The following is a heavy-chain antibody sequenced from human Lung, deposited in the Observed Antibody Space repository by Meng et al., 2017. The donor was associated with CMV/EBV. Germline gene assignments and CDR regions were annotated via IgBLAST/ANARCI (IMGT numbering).Heavy chain of an antibody. J-gene: IGHJ6*02. CDR3: ARTYCSSTSCSPPYYYAMDV. V-gene: IGHV1-18*01. CDR1: GYTLTNYV. Sequence: SXXVSXXASGYTLTNYVINWVRQAPGQGLEWMGWVSGYNDNTKYAQKLQDRVTMTTDISTSTAYMELRSLRSDDTAIYYCARTYCSSTSCSPPYYYAMDVWXQGTTVTVSS. D-gene: IGHD2-2*01. CDR2: VSGYNDNT.